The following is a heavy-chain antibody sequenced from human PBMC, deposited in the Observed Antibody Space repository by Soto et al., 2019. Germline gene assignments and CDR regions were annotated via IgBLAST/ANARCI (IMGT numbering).Heavy chain of an antibody. D-gene: IGHD3-9*01. Sequence: SETLSLTCTVSGGSISSSSYYWGWIRQPPGKGLEWIGSIYYSGSTYYNPSLKSRVTISVDTSKNQFSLKLSSVTAADTAVYYCARYRLYDILTGFLYNWFDPWGQGTLVTVSS. V-gene: IGHV4-39*01. CDR3: ARYRLYDILTGFLYNWFDP. CDR2: IYYSGST. CDR1: GGSISSSSYY. J-gene: IGHJ5*02.